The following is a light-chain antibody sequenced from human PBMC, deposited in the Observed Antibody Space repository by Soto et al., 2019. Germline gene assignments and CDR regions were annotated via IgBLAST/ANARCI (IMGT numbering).Light chain of an antibody. Sequence: QSALTQPPSASGSPGQSVAISCTGTSSDVGGYNYVSWYQQHPGKAPKLIIYDVTKRPSGVPDRFSGSKSGNTASLTVSGLQAEDEADYYCSSYAGSGVFGGGTKLTVL. CDR1: SSDVGGYNY. CDR3: SSYAGSGV. CDR2: DVT. J-gene: IGLJ3*02. V-gene: IGLV2-8*01.